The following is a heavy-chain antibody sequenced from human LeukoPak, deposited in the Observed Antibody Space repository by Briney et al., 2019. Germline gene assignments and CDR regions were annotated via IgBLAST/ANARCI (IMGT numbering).Heavy chain of an antibody. Sequence: SEALSLTCTVSGDSISSSYWNWIRQTPGKGLEWIGYISASGNTNYNPSLKSRIIISVDMSKNQFSLKLSSVTAADTAVYYCARLIPGTTGLRKNYFDYWGQGTLVTVSS. CDR3: ARLIPGTTGLRKNYFDY. J-gene: IGHJ4*02. V-gene: IGHV4-4*09. CDR1: GDSISSSY. CDR2: ISASGNT. D-gene: IGHD1-20*01.